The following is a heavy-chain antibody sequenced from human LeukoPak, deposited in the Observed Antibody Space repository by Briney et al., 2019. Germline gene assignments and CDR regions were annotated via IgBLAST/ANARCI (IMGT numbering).Heavy chain of an antibody. CDR2: ISTSGSTI. V-gene: IGHV3-48*03. J-gene: IGHJ4*02. Sequence: GGSLRLSCAASGFTFSSYEMNWVRQAPGKGLDWVSYISTSGSTIYYADSVKGRFTISRDNSKNTLYLQMNSLRAEDTAVYYCAKGHHIVVVTADFDYWGQGTLVTVSS. CDR3: AKGHHIVVVTADFDY. D-gene: IGHD2-21*02. CDR1: GFTFSSYE.